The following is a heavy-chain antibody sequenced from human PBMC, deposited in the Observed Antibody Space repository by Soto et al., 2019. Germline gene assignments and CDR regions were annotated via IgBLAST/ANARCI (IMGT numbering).Heavy chain of an antibody. CDR3: ARQRPDGYYYDSSGSQKKYYFDY. CDR1: CSSISSSSYY. Sequence: SATLSLTCSVSCSSISSSSYYWGWIRKPPGKRLERIGSIYYSGSTYYNPSLKSRVTISVDTSKNQFSLKLSSVTAADTAVYYCARQRPDGYYYDSSGSQKKYYFDYWGQGTLVTVS. CDR2: IYYSGST. J-gene: IGHJ4*02. V-gene: IGHV4-39*01. D-gene: IGHD3-22*01.